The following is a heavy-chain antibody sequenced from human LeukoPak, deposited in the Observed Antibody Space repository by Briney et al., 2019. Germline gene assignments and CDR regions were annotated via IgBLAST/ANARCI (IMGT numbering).Heavy chain of an antibody. CDR1: RFTFSRYA. CDR2: ISGSGGST. D-gene: IGHD5-12*01. J-gene: IGHJ4*02. Sequence: GGSLRLSCAACRFTFSRYAMSWVRQAPGKGMEWVSAISGSGGSTYYADSVKGRFTISRDNSKNTLYLQMNSLRAEDTAVYYCARAYGGYVHYFDYWGQGTLVTVSS. CDR3: ARAYGGYVHYFDY. V-gene: IGHV3-23*01.